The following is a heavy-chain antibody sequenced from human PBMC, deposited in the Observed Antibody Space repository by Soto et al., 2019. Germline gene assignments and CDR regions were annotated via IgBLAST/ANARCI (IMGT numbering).Heavy chain of an antibody. J-gene: IGHJ4*01. Sequence: QVQLQESGPGLVMPSQTLSLTCTVSGDSIRRSPYYWSWIRQHPGKGLEWIGYIYYSGTTYYNPSLKSRLTISVDTSKNQFYLKLSSVTAADTAVYYCARTRIATVGTDFDYWGQGTLVSVSS. V-gene: IGHV4-31*03. CDR1: GDSIRRSPYY. D-gene: IGHD6-13*01. CDR2: IYYSGTT. CDR3: ARTRIATVGTDFDY.